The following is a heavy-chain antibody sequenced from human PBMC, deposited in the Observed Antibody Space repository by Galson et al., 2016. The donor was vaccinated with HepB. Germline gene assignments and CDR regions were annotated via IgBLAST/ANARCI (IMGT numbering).Heavy chain of an antibody. J-gene: IGHJ4*02. V-gene: IGHV3-9*01. CDR1: GFTFNDYV. Sequence: SLRLSCAASGFTFNDYVMHWVRQLPGKGLEWVSGVNWNSATIAYADSVRGRFTISRDNAENSLYLQMNSLRAEDTALYYCAKGQTIWATFDSWGQGTLVTVSS. CDR2: VNWNSATI. CDR3: AKGQTIWATFDS. D-gene: IGHD7-27*01.